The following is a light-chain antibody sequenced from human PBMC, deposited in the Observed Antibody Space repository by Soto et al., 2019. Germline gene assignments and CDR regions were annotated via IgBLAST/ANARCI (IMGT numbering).Light chain of an antibody. V-gene: IGLV2-11*01. J-gene: IGLJ2*01. CDR3: CSYGGSVV. Sequence: QSALTQPRSVSGSPGQSVTISCTGTSSDVGGYKYVSWYQQYPGKAPKLMIFDINRRPSWVPDRFSGSKSGNTASLTISGLQAEDEADYYCCSYGGSVVFGGGTKVTVL. CDR1: SSDVGGYKY. CDR2: DIN.